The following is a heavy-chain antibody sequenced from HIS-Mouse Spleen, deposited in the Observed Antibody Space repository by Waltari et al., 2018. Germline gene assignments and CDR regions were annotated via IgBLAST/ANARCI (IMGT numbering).Heavy chain of an antibody. V-gene: IGHV4-39*07. D-gene: IGHD6-13*01. CDR2: IYYSGRT. CDR3: AREIPYSSSWYDWYFDL. CDR1: GGSISSSSYY. J-gene: IGHJ2*01. Sequence: QLQLQESGPGLVKPSETLSLTCTVSGGSISSSSYYWGWIRQPPGKGLEWIGSIYYSGRTYDNPSLKSRVPIYVDTSKNQFSLKLSSVTAADTAVYYCAREIPYSSSWYDWYFDLWGRGTLVTVSS.